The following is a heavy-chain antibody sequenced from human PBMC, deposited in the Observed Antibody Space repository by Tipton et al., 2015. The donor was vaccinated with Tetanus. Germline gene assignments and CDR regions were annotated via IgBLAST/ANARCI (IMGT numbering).Heavy chain of an antibody. V-gene: IGHV4-39*01. Sequence: LRLSCTVSGGSIRGGTFYWGWIRQPPGKGLEWIGSIYESGDTYYIPSLRSRVTISVDTSKHQFSLNLNSMAASDTGVYYCARHQSGFFTPFDYWGQGNLVTVSS. CDR3: ARHQSGFFTPFDY. CDR1: GGSIRGGTFY. D-gene: IGHD3-3*01. J-gene: IGHJ4*02. CDR2: IYESGDT.